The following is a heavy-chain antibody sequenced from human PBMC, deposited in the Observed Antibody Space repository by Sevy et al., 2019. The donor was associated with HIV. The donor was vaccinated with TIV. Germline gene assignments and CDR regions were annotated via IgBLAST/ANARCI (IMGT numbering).Heavy chain of an antibody. D-gene: IGHD3-10*01. V-gene: IGHV4-59*01. CDR2: LRHSGST. CDR1: GASISSSY. CDR3: ARLQDYGSGSFSPWFGH. J-gene: IGHJ5*02. Sequence: SETLSLTCTISGASISSSYWSWIRQSPGKGLEWIGNLRHSGSTHFNPSLSSRVTISLDRSKNQFSLSLTSVTAADTAVYFCARLQDYGSGSFSPWFGHWGQGILVTVSS.